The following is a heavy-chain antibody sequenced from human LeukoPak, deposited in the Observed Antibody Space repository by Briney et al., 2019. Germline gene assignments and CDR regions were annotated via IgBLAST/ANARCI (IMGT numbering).Heavy chain of an antibody. D-gene: IGHD3-10*01. Sequence: ASVKVSCKASGYTFTGYYMHWVRQAPGQGLEWMGRINPNSGGTNYAQKLQGRVTMTTDTSTSTAYMELRSLRSDDTAVYYCARSYYYGSGSYKSWGQGTLVTVSS. CDR2: INPNSGGT. V-gene: IGHV1-2*06. J-gene: IGHJ5*02. CDR1: GYTFTGYY. CDR3: ARSYYYGSGSYKS.